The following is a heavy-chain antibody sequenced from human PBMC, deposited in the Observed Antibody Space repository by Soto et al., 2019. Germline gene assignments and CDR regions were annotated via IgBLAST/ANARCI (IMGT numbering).Heavy chain of an antibody. CDR1: GGTFSSYA. J-gene: IGHJ3*02. CDR3: ARGLTDAFDI. CDR2: IIPIFGTA. V-gene: IGHV1-69*13. Sequence: ASVKVSFKASGGTFSSYAINSVRQAPGQVLEWMGGIIPIFGTANYAQKFQGRVTITADESTSTAYMVLSSLRSEDTAVYYCARGLTDAFDIWGQGTMVTVSS.